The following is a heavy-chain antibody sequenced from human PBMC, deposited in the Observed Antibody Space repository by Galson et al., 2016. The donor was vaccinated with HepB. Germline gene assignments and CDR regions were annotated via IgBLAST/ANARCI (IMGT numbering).Heavy chain of an antibody. V-gene: IGHV3-30*18. D-gene: IGHD3-9*01. J-gene: IGHJ4*02. CDR2: VSYDGRKK. CDR1: GFAFSNYA. CDR3: AKNDIVAGYSAFGY. Sequence: SLRLSCAASGFAFSNYAMHWVRQAPGKGLEWVAAVSYDGRKKYYADSVKGRFTISRDNSKNTVYLQMNRLRVEDTAVYYCAKNDIVAGYSAFGYWGQGTLVTVSS.